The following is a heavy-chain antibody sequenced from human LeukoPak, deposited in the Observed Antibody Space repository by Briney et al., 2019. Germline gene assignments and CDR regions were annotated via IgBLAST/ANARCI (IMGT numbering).Heavy chain of an antibody. D-gene: IGHD5-24*01. CDR2: ISSSSSYI. Sequence: GGSLRLSCAASGFTFSSYSMNWVRQAPGKGLEWVSSISSSSSYIYYADSVEGRFTISRDNAKNSLYLQMNSLRAEDTAVYYCARVGDGYNYYYYYYMDIWGKGTTVTVSS. CDR3: ARVGDGYNYYYYYYMDI. V-gene: IGHV3-21*01. CDR1: GFTFSSYS. J-gene: IGHJ6*03.